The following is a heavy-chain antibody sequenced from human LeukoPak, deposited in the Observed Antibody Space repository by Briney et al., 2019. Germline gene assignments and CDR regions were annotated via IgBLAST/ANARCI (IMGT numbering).Heavy chain of an antibody. J-gene: IGHJ6*03. D-gene: IGHD3-3*01. CDR2: IYYSGST. V-gene: IGHV4-39*07. Sequence: SGTLSLTCAVSGGSISSSSYYWGWIRQSPGKGLEWIGSIYYSGSTNYNPSLKSRVTISVDTSKNQFSLKLSSVTAADTAVYYCARERDFWSGYYQRGYYYYYMDVWGKGTTVTVSS. CDR1: GGSISSSSYY. CDR3: ARERDFWSGYYQRGYYYYYMDV.